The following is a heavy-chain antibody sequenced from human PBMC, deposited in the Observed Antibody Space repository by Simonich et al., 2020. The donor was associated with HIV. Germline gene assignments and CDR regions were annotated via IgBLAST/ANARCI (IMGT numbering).Heavy chain of an antibody. CDR1: GYTFTNYA. CDR3: AREDYSGSATYPGDY. CDR2: INTNTGTP. V-gene: IGHV7-4-1*01. Sequence: QVQLVQSGSELRKPGASVKVSCKASGYTFTNYAINWVRQAPGQGLEWMGWINTNTGTPTYAQDFTGRFVVYLKTSVSTAYLQIRSLKAEDTAVYFCAREDYSGSATYPGDYWGQGTLVTVSS. J-gene: IGHJ4*02. D-gene: IGHD3-10*01.